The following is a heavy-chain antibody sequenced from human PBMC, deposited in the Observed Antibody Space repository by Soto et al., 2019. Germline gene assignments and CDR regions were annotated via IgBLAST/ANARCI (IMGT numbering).Heavy chain of an antibody. CDR3: SMFDVYVTPSPQDV. V-gene: IGHV1-18*01. J-gene: IGHJ6*02. Sequence: QVQLVQSGAEVKNPGASVKVSCKASGYTFTRYGIGWARQTPGQGLEWMGWINTYNGNTNYAQNVQGRVTLTTDTSTMTAYMGLRSLRPNDTAIYYWSMFDVYVTPSPQDVWGQGTTVIVSS. CDR1: GYTFTRYG. CDR2: INTYNGNT. D-gene: IGHD3-16*01.